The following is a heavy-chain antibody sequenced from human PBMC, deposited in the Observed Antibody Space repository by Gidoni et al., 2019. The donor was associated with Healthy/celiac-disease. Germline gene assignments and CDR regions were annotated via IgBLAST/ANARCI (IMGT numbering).Heavy chain of an antibody. CDR3: ARGKGCSGGSCYTRPSLIDY. D-gene: IGHD2-15*01. J-gene: IGHJ4*02. CDR1: GGSFSGYD. V-gene: IGHV4-34*01. Sequence: QVQLQQWGAGLWKPSETLSLTCAVYGGSFSGYDWSWIRQPPGKGLEWIGEINHSGSTNYNPSLKSRVTISVDTSKNQFSLKLSSVTAADTAVYYCARGKGCSGGSCYTRPSLIDYWGQGTLVTVSS. CDR2: INHSGST.